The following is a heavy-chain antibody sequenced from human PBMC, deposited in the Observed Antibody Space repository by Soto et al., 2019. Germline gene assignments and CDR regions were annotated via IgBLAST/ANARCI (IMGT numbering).Heavy chain of an antibody. Sequence: QVQLQESGPGLVKPSQTLSLTCTVSGGSISSGGYYWSWIRQHPGKGLEWIGYIYYSGSTYYNPSLKSRVTISVDTSKNQFSLKLSSVTAADTAVYYCARFPSILYDYGSWFDPWGQGTLVTVSS. CDR3: ARFPSILYDYGSWFDP. J-gene: IGHJ5*02. D-gene: IGHD4-17*01. V-gene: IGHV4-31*03. CDR1: GGSISSGGYY. CDR2: IYYSGST.